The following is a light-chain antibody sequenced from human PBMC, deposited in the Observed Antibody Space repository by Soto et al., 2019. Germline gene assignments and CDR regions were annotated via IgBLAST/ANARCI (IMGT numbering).Light chain of an antibody. Sequence: EIVFTPSSGPLSLSPGEKATLSFRASQSVSNNYLAWYQQKPGQAPRLLIYGASNRATGIPDRFSGSGSGTDFTLTISRLEPEDFAVYYCQQYGSSGTFGQGTKVDI. CDR1: QSVSNNY. CDR3: QQYGSSGT. CDR2: GAS. J-gene: IGKJ1*01. V-gene: IGKV3-20*01.